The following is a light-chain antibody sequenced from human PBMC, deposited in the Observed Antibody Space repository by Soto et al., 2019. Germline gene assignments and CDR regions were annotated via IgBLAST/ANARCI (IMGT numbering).Light chain of an antibody. J-gene: IGKJ1*01. Sequence: VVTQSLATLSVFQGETATLSCRASQSVSRDLAWYQQRPGQAPRLLIYGASTRDTGITGRFRGSGSGTEVRLTSSSLQSEDFASYYWQQYNTWHAKMAFGRGSKVEIK. CDR1: QSVSRD. V-gene: IGKV3-15*01. CDR2: GAS. CDR3: QQYNTWHAKMA.